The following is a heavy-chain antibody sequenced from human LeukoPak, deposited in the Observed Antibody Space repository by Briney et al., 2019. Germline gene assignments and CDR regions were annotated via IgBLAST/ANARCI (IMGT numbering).Heavy chain of an antibody. CDR1: GFSFSTYA. V-gene: IGHV3-30-3*01. D-gene: IGHD5-18*01. J-gene: IGHJ4*02. CDR3: ARDEGYSYGSGD. CDR2: ISYDGSNK. Sequence: GRSLRLSCAASGFSFSTYAMQWVRQAPGKGLEWVAFISYDGSNKYYGDSVKGRFTISRDNSKNTLYLQMNSLKVEDTAVYFCARDEGYSYGSGDWGQGTLVTVSS.